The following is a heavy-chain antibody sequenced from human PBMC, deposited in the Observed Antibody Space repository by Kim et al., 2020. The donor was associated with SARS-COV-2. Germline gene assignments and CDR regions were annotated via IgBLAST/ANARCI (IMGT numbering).Heavy chain of an antibody. Sequence: SETLSLTCTVSGGSISSYYWSWIRQPPGKGLEWIGYIYYSGSTNYNPSLKSRVTISVDTSKNQFSLKLSSVTAADTAVYYCARHAGIAVAGTGFDYWGQGTLVTVSS. CDR1: GGSISSYY. V-gene: IGHV4-59*08. D-gene: IGHD6-19*01. CDR3: ARHAGIAVAGTGFDY. J-gene: IGHJ4*02. CDR2: IYYSGST.